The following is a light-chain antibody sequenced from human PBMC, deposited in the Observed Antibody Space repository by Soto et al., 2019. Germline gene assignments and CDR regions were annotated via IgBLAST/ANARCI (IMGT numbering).Light chain of an antibody. CDR1: QSVSSY. CDR3: QQRGNWPLT. J-gene: IGKJ1*01. V-gene: IGKV3-11*01. CDR2: DAS. Sequence: EIVLTQSPATLSLSPGERATLSCSASQSVSSYFAWYQKKPGQAPRLLIYDASNRSTGIPARFSGSGSGTDFTLTISSLEPEDFAVYYCQQRGNWPLTFGQGNKVEIK.